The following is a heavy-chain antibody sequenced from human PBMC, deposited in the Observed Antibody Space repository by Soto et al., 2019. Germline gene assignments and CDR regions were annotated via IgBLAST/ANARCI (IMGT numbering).Heavy chain of an antibody. CDR1: GVTFISYA. Sequence: GGSLRLSCAASGVTFISYAMIWLRQAPGKGLEWVSAISGRGDSTYYVDSVKGRFTISRDNSNNTLYLQMNSLRAEDTAVYYCAKDQGSSWYEIDYWGQGTLVTVSS. CDR3: AKDQGSSWYEIDY. CDR2: ISGRGDST. J-gene: IGHJ4*02. D-gene: IGHD6-13*01. V-gene: IGHV3-23*01.